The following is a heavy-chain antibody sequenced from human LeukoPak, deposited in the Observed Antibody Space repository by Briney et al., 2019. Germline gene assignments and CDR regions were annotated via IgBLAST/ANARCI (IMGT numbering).Heavy chain of an antibody. Sequence: GGSLRLSCAASGFTFSSYWMHWVRQAPGKGLVWVSRINSDGSSTSYADSVKGRFTISRGNAKNTLYLQMNSLRAEDTAVYYCARAGSSSIYYYYMDVWGKGTTVTVSS. CDR3: ARAGSSSIYYYYMDV. CDR2: INSDGSST. J-gene: IGHJ6*03. D-gene: IGHD6-6*01. CDR1: GFTFSSYW. V-gene: IGHV3-74*01.